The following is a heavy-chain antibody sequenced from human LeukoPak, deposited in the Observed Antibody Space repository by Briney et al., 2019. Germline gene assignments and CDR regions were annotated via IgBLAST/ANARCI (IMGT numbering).Heavy chain of an antibody. J-gene: IGHJ4*02. V-gene: IGHV5-51*01. CDR1: GYSFTNYW. Sequence: GESLKISCKVSGYSFTNYWIGWVRQKPGKGLEWMGIIYPDESNIRYSPSFQGQVTISADKSISTAYLQWSSLKASDTAIYYCARPPSRGYSSSFEYWGQGTLVTVSS. CDR3: ARPPSRGYSSSFEY. D-gene: IGHD2-2*03. CDR2: IYPDESNI.